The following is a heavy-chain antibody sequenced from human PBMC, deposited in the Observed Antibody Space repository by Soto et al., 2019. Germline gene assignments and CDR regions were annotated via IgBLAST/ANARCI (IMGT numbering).Heavy chain of an antibody. CDR1: GYTFTSYG. J-gene: IGHJ4*02. Sequence: ASVKVSCKASGYTFTSYGISWVRQAPGQGLEWMGWISGYNGKTNYAQKVQGRVTITTDTSTSTAYMELRSLRSEDTAVYYCARSIVVVTALDYWGQGTLVTVSS. CDR2: ISGYNGKT. D-gene: IGHD2-21*02. V-gene: IGHV1-18*01. CDR3: ARSIVVVTALDY.